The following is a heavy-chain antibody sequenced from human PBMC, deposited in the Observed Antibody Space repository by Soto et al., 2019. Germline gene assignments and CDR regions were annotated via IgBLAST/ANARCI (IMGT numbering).Heavy chain of an antibody. CDR1: GYTLTGYY. V-gene: IGHV1-2*07. J-gene: IGHJ5*02. D-gene: IGHD6-13*01. Sequence: GASVKVSCKASGYTLTGYYMHWVRQAPGQGLEWLGWINPNTGVTKYAHDFQGRVTMTRDTSISTTYMELSRLRSDDTAVYYCAGGGYLLVNWFGTWGRGTLVTVGS. CDR2: INPNTGVT. CDR3: AGGGYLLVNWFGT.